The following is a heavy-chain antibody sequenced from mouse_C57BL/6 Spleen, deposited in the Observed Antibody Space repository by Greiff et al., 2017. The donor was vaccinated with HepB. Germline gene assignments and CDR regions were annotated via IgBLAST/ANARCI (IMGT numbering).Heavy chain of an antibody. CDR2: INYDGSST. CDR1: GFTFSDYY. CDR3: ARDEGYGNFWYFDV. Sequence: EVRVVESEGGLVQPGSSMKLSCTASGFTFSDYYMAWVRQVPEKGLEWVANINYDGSSTYYLDSLKSRFIISRDNAKNILYLQMSSLKSEDTATYYCARDEGYGNFWYFDVWGTGTTVTVSS. V-gene: IGHV5-16*01. J-gene: IGHJ1*03. D-gene: IGHD2-10*02.